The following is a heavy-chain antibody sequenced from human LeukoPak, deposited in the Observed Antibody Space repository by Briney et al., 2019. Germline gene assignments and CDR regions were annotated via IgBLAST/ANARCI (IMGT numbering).Heavy chain of an antibody. CDR3: ATSTTGYYYYMDV. J-gene: IGHJ6*03. CDR1: GFTFSSYW. Sequence: QPGGSLRLSCAASGFTFSSYWMSWVRQAPGKGLEWVANIKQDGSEKYYVDSVKGRFTISRDNAKNSLYLQMNSLRAEDTAVYYCATSTTGYYYYMDVWGKGTTVTISS. V-gene: IGHV3-7*01. D-gene: IGHD1-14*01. CDR2: IKQDGSEK.